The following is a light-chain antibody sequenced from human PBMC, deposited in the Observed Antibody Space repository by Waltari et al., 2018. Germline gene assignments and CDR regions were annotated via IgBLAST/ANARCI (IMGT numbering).Light chain of an antibody. CDR3: QKYHSYPPT. CDR2: GAS. Sequence: DIQMTQSPSSLSASVGDRVTLTLRESRDISNFLGWFQQKPGKAPKYLIYGASRLQSGVPSKFSGSGSGTDFTLTITSLQPEDFATYYCQKYHSYPPTFGPGTKVDVK. J-gene: IGKJ3*01. V-gene: IGKV1-16*02. CDR1: RDISNF.